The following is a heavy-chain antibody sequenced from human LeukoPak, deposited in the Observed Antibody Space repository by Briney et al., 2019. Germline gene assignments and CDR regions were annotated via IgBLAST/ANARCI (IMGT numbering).Heavy chain of an antibody. Sequence: GRSLRLSCAASGFTFSSYAMHWVRQAPGKGLEWVAVISYDGSNKYYADSVKGRFTISRDNSKNTLYLQMNSLRAEDTAVYYCAKDYSPFDPWGQGTLVTVSS. D-gene: IGHD2-15*01. CDR1: GFTFSSYA. V-gene: IGHV3-30-3*01. CDR2: ISYDGSNK. J-gene: IGHJ5*02. CDR3: AKDYSPFDP.